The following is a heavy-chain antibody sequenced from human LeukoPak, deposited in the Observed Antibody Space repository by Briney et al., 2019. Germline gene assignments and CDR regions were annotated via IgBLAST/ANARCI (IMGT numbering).Heavy chain of an antibody. CDR1: GYSFTSYW. Sequence: GESLQIPCKASGYSFTSYWIGWVRQMPGKGLEWMGIIYPGDSDTRYSPSFQGQVTISADKSINTAYLQWNSLKASDTAMYYCARFVGACSGGSCYSDYWGQGTLVTVSS. D-gene: IGHD2-15*01. CDR3: ARFVGACSGGSCYSDY. V-gene: IGHV5-51*01. CDR2: IYPGDSDT. J-gene: IGHJ4*02.